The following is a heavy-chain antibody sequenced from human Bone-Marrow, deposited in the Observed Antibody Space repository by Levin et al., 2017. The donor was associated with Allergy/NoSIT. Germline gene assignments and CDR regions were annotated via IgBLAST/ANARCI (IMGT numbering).Heavy chain of an antibody. CDR3: ARDREYSSSNYYYGMDV. CDR2: IWYDGSNK. V-gene: IGHV3-33*01. CDR1: GFTFSSYG. D-gene: IGHD6-6*01. Sequence: GGSLRLSCAASGFTFSSYGMHWVRQAPGKGLEWVAVIWYDGSNKYYADSVKGRFTISRDNSKNTLYLQMNSLRAEDTAVYYCARDREYSSSNYYYGMDVWGQGTTVTVSS. J-gene: IGHJ6*02.